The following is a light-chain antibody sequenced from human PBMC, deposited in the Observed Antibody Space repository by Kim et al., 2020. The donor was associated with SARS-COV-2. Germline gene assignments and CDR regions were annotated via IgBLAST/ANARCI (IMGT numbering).Light chain of an antibody. V-gene: IGLV2-14*04. CDR3: SSYTDSDTYV. Sequence: QSITISCTGTSSDVGGYEYVSWYQQHPGKAPKLIIYDVNKRPSGVSNRFSGSKSGNTASLTISGLQAEDEADYYCSSYTDSDTYVFGIGTKVTVL. J-gene: IGLJ1*01. CDR1: SSDVGGYEY. CDR2: DVN.